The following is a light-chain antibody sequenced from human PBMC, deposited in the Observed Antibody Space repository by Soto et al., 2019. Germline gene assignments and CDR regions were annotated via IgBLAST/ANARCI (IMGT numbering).Light chain of an antibody. V-gene: IGKV1-5*03. CDR3: QQYNSYWVT. Sequence: DIEMAQSPCTLSAGVGDRVTMTCRASHSITSWVAWYQQKPGKATKLRSYKASRLGSGGPLRFSGSGSRTEYTLTISSLQPDDFATYYCQQYNSYWVTFGPGTKVDIK. J-gene: IGKJ3*01. CDR1: HSITSW. CDR2: KAS.